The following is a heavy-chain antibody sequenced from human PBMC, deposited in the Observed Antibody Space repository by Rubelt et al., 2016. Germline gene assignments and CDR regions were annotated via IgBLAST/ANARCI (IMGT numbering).Heavy chain of an antibody. V-gene: IGHV4-59*01. J-gene: IGHJ6*02. D-gene: IGHD1-26*01. CDR3: ARGVGASYYYYYYGMDV. CDR2: IYYSGST. Sequence: QVQLQESGPGLVKPSETLSLTCTVSGGSISSYYWSWIRQPPGKGLEWIGYIYYSGSTNYNPSLKSRVTISVDTSKNQFSLKLSSVTAADTAVYYCARGVGASYYYYYYGMDVWGQGTTVTVSS. CDR1: GGSISSYY.